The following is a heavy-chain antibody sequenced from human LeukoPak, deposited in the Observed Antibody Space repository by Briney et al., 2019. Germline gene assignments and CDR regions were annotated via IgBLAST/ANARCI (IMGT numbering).Heavy chain of an antibody. CDR1: GGSISSYY. Sequence: SETLSLTCTVSGGSISSYYWSWIRQPPGKGLEWIGYIYYSGSTNDNPSLKSRVSISVDTSKNQFSLKLSSVTAADTAVYYCARDGLLWFGELWFSAFDIWGQGTMVTVSS. V-gene: IGHV4-59*01. D-gene: IGHD3-10*01. CDR3: ARDGLLWFGELWFSAFDI. J-gene: IGHJ3*02. CDR2: IYYSGST.